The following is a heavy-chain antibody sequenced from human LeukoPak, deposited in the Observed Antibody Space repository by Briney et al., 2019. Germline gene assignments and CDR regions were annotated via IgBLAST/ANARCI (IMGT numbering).Heavy chain of an antibody. CDR3: ATSTSDYGDYNDAFDI. J-gene: IGHJ3*02. V-gene: IGHV1-24*01. CDR2: FDPEDGET. Sequence: ASVKVSCTVSGYTLTELSMHWVRQAPGKGLEWMGGFDPEDGETIYAQKFQGRVTMTEDTSTDTAYMELSSLRSEDTAVYYCATSTSDYGDYNDAFDIWGQGTMVTVSS. CDR1: GYTLTELS. D-gene: IGHD4-17*01.